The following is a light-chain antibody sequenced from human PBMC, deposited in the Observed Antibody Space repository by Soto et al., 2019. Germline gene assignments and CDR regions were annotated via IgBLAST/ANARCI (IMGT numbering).Light chain of an antibody. CDR3: QQLNTYPIT. J-gene: IGKJ5*01. CDR2: AAS. Sequence: IQLTQSPSSLSASVGDRVTITCRASHGISSYLAWYQQKPGKALKLLIYAASTLQSGVPSRFSGSGSGTDFTLTISSLQPDDFATYYCQQLNTYPITFGQGTRLEIK. V-gene: IGKV1-9*01. CDR1: HGISSY.